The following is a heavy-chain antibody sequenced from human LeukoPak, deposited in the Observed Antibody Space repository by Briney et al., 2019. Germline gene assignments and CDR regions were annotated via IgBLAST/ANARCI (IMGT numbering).Heavy chain of an antibody. D-gene: IGHD3-22*01. Sequence: SQTLSLTCTVSGGSISSGDYYWSWIRQPPEKGLEWIGYIYSGSTYYNPSLKSRVTISVDTSKNQFSLKLSSVTAADTAVYYCARANYYDSSGYYWYFDYWGQGTLVTVSS. CDR1: GGSISSGDYY. CDR3: ARANYYDSSGYYWYFDY. J-gene: IGHJ4*02. V-gene: IGHV4-30-4*08. CDR2: IYSGST.